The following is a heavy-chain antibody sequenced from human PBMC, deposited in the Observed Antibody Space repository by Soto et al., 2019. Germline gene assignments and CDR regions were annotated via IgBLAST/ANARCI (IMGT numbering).Heavy chain of an antibody. CDR1: GGSISSSSYY. CDR2: IYYSGST. J-gene: IGHJ5*02. D-gene: IGHD6-19*01. CDR3: ARHSVAGTLDWFDP. Sequence: SETLSLTCTVSGGSISSSSYYWGWIRQPPGKGLEWIGSIYYSGSTYYNPSLKSRVTISVDTSKNQFSLKLSSVTAADTAVYYCARHSVAGTLDWFDPWGQGTLVTVSS. V-gene: IGHV4-39*01.